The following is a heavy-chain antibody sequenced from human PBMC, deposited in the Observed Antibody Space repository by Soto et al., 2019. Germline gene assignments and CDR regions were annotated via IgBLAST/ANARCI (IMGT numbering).Heavy chain of an antibody. CDR1: GYTFTGYY. V-gene: IGHV1-2*04. CDR2: INPNSGGT. D-gene: IGHD2-15*01. J-gene: IGHJ6*03. CDR3: ARAPLLGYCSGGSCYPPEGLYYYYYMDV. Sequence: SVKVSCKASGYTFTGYYMHWVRQAPGQGLEWMGWINPNSGGTNYAQKFQGWVTMTRDTSISTAYMELSRLGSDDTAVYYCARAPLLGYCSGGSCYPPEGLYYYYYMDVWGKGTTVTVSS.